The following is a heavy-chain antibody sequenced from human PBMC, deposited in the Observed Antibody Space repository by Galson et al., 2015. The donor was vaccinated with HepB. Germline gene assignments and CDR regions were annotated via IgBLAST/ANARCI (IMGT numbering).Heavy chain of an antibody. V-gene: IGHV3-23*01. D-gene: IGHD6-19*01. CDR1: GFTFSSYA. J-gene: IGHJ4*02. CDR2: ISGSGGST. CDR3: AKASVAGTRSGFDY. Sequence: LRLSCAASGFTFSSYAMSWVRQAPGKGLEWVSAISGSGGSTYYADSVKGRFTMSRDNSKDTVYLQMNSLRADDTAVYYCAKASVAGTRSGFDYWGQGTLVTVSS.